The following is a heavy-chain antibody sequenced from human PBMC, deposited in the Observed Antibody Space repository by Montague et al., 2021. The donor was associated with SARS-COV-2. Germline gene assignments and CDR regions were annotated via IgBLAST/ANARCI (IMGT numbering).Heavy chain of an antibody. CDR3: ANDWNHDWDFDL. Sequence: SLRLSCAASGFTVSSDSMSWVRQAPGQGLEWVSVSYSGGTTDYADSVKGRFTTSRDNSKNTLYLQMNSLKAEDTAVYYCANDWNHDWDFDLWGRGTLVTVSS. D-gene: IGHD1-1*01. V-gene: IGHV3-66*02. CDR2: SYSGGTT. CDR1: GFTVSSDS. J-gene: IGHJ2*01.